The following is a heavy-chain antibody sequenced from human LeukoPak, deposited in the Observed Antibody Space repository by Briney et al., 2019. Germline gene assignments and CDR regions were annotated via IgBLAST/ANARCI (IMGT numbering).Heavy chain of an antibody. CDR2: ISGSGGST. Sequence: PGGSLRLSCAASGFTFSSYAMSWVRQAPGKGPEWVSVISGSGGSTYYADSVKGRFTISRDNSKNTLFLQINSLRAEDTAVYYCAKGRYYDSSGALDHWGQGTLVTVSS. D-gene: IGHD3-22*01. J-gene: IGHJ4*02. CDR1: GFTFSSYA. V-gene: IGHV3-23*01. CDR3: AKGRYYDSSGALDH.